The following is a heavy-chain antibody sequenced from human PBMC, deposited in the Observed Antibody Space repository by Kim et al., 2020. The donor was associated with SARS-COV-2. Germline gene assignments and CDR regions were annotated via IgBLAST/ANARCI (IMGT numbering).Heavy chain of an antibody. CDR2: IYSGGST. V-gene: IGHV3-66*04. J-gene: IGHJ6*03. CDR1: GFTVSSNY. Sequence: GGSLRLSCAASGFTVSSNYMSWVRQAPGKGLEWVSVIYSGGSTYYADSVKGRFTISRDNSKNTLYLQMNSLRAEDTAVYYCARLDYDFWSGYSEGDYYYYYYMDVWGKGTTVTVSS. CDR3: ARLDYDFWSGYSEGDYYYYYYMDV. D-gene: IGHD3-3*01.